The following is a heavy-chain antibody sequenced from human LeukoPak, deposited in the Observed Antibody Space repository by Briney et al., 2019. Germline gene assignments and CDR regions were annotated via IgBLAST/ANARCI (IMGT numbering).Heavy chain of an antibody. Sequence: ASVKVSCKASGGTFSSYAISWVRQAPGQGLEWMGRIIPILGIANYAQKFQGRVTITADKSTSTAYMALSSLRSEDTAVYYCASRGLELLQSFDYWGQGTLVTVSS. CDR3: ASRGLELLQSFDY. J-gene: IGHJ4*02. CDR2: IIPILGIA. CDR1: GGTFSSYA. V-gene: IGHV1-69*04. D-gene: IGHD1-7*01.